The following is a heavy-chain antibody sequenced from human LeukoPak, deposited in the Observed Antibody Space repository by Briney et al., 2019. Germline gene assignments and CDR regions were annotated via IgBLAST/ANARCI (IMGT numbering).Heavy chain of an antibody. Sequence: PGGSLRLSCAASGFTFSGSGMSWVRQAPGKGLEWISSSGDSDGSTYYADSLKGRFTISRDNSKNTLYLQMNSLRAEDTAVYYCAKGLSAYYYDSSGYYLNWGQGTLVTVSS. V-gene: IGHV3-23*01. CDR2: SGDSDGST. J-gene: IGHJ4*02. D-gene: IGHD3-22*01. CDR1: GFTFSGSG. CDR3: AKGLSAYYYDSSGYYLN.